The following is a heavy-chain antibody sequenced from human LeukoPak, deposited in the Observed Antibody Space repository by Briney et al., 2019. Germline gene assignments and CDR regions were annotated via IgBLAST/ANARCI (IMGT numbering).Heavy chain of an antibody. J-gene: IGHJ5*02. CDR2: IYSGGGT. Sequence: PGGSLRLSCAASGFTVSSNYMSWVRQAPGKGLEWVSVIYSGGGTYYADSVKGRFTISRDNSKNTLYLQMNSLRAEDTAVYYCASSGLDPYSGYDFNWFDPWGQGTLVTVSS. D-gene: IGHD5-12*01. CDR3: ASSGLDPYSGYDFNWFDP. CDR1: GFTVSSNY. V-gene: IGHV3-53*01.